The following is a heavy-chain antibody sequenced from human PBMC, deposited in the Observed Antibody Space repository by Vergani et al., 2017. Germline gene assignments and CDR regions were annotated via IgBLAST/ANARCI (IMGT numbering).Heavy chain of an antibody. Sequence: EVQLVESGGGLVQPGGSLRLSCAASGFTFSSYEMNWVRQAPGKGLEWVSYISSSGSTIYYADSVKGRFTISRDNAKNSLYLQMNSLRAEDTAVYYCAKGPVAALADYWGQGTLVTVSS. J-gene: IGHJ4*02. CDR3: AKGPVAALADY. CDR2: ISSSGSTI. D-gene: IGHD6-6*01. CDR1: GFTFSSYE. V-gene: IGHV3-48*03.